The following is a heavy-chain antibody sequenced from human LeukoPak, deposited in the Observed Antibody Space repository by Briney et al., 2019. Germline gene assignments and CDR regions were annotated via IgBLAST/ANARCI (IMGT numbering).Heavy chain of an antibody. J-gene: IGHJ4*02. D-gene: IGHD4-23*01. V-gene: IGHV1-69*13. CDR1: VGTFSSYA. Sequence: ASVKVSCKASVGTFSSYAISWVRQAPGQGLEWMGGIIPIFGTANYAQKFQGRVTITADESTSTAYMELSSLRSEDTAVYYCARPGLRMTTVVTLLYWGQGTLVTVSS. CDR3: ARPGLRMTTVVTLLY. CDR2: IIPIFGTA.